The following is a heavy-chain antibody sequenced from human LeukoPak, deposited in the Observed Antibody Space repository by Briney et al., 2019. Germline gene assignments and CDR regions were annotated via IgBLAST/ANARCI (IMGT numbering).Heavy chain of an antibody. J-gene: IGHJ6*02. Sequence: QPGGSLRLSCVASGLTFSNYWMNWVRQAPGKGLEWVANIKQDGSAENYVDSVRGRFTISRDNAKNSVYLQMNSLRDDDTAVYYCARDMWYGDYVYYYYGMDVWGQGTTVTVSS. V-gene: IGHV3-7*01. CDR1: GLTFSNYW. D-gene: IGHD4-17*01. CDR2: IKQDGSAE. CDR3: ARDMWYGDYVYYYYGMDV.